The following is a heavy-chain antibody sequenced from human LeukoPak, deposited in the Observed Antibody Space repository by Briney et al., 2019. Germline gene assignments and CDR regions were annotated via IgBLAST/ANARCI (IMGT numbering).Heavy chain of an antibody. D-gene: IGHD2-2*01. CDR3: AKGSIVVPASYYFDY. CDR1: GFTFDDYA. V-gene: IGHV3-9*01. J-gene: IGHJ4*02. Sequence: PGGSLRLSCAASGFTFDDYAMHWVRQAPGKGLEWVSGISWNSGSIGYADSVKGRFTISRDNAKNSLYLQMNSLRAEDTAVYYCAKGSIVVPASYYFDYWGQGTLVTVSS. CDR2: ISWNSGSI.